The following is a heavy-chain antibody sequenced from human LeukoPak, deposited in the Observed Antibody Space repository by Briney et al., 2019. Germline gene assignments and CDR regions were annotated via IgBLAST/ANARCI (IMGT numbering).Heavy chain of an antibody. CDR1: GYTFTAYY. D-gene: IGHD2-8*01. Sequence: ASVKVSCKASGYTFTAYYMHWVRQAPGQGLEWLGWISAYNGNTNYAQKLQGRVTMTTDTSTSTAYMELRSLRSDDTAVYYCARVELEGKGYCTNGVCYGGVDYWGQGTLVTVSS. CDR2: ISAYNGNT. CDR3: ARVELEGKGYCTNGVCYGGVDY. J-gene: IGHJ4*02. V-gene: IGHV1-18*04.